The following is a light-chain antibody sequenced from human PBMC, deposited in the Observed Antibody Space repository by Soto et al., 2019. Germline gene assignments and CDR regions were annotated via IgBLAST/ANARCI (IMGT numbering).Light chain of an antibody. CDR1: SGHRTYA. J-gene: IGLJ2*01. CDR2: LDNDGSH. Sequence: QSAVTQSPSASASLGASVKLTCTLDSGHRTYAIAWHQQQPDKGPRYLMKLDNDGSHSKGDGIPDRFSGSSSGAERYLTISSLQSEDEADYYCQTWGTGIAVLGGGTKVTVL. CDR3: QTWGTGIAV. V-gene: IGLV4-69*01.